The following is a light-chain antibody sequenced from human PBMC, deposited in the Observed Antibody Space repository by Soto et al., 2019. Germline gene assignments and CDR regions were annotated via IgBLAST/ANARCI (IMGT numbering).Light chain of an antibody. CDR3: QQANAFPHT. CDR1: QDIRSW. V-gene: IGKV1-12*01. Sequence: DIRMTQSPSSVSASVGDRVTITCRASQDIRSWLTWYQQKPGKAPKLLIYAASTLQCGVPSRFSGSGSGTDFTLTINSLQPEDFATYYCQQANAFPHTFGQGTKLEIK. J-gene: IGKJ2*01. CDR2: AAS.